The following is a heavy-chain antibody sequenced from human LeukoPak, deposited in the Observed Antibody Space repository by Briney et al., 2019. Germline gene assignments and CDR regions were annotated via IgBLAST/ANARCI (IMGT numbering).Heavy chain of an antibody. J-gene: IGHJ4*02. CDR2: IYYSGST. CDR3: VRGPGTYPRGIDY. CDR1: GGSISSYY. Sequence: SETLSLTCTVSGGSISSYYWSWIRQPPGKGLEWIGYIYYSGSTNYNPSLKRRVTISVDTSKNQFSLKLNSVTAADTAVYYCVRGPGTYPRGIDYWGQGTLVTASS. V-gene: IGHV4-59*01. D-gene: IGHD3-10*01.